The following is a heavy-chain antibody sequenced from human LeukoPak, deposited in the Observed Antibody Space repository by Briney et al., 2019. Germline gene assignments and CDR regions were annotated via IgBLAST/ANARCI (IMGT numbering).Heavy chain of an antibody. CDR3: ARLEQGFEPVYYYYYYGMDV. J-gene: IGHJ6*02. D-gene: IGHD3/OR15-3a*01. V-gene: IGHV1-69*13. Sequence: SVTVSCTASGGTFSSYAISWVRQAPGRGLEWMGGIIPIFGTANYAQKFQGRVTITADESTSTAYMELSSLRSEDTAVYYCARLEQGFEPVYYYYYYGMDVWGQGTTVTVSS. CDR2: IIPIFGTA. CDR1: GGTFSSYA.